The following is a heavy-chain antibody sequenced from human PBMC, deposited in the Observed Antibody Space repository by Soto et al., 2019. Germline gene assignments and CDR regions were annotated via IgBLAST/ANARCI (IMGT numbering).Heavy chain of an antibody. CDR3: AGDPGYSNWFDP. V-gene: IGHV4-31*03. CDR2: IYYSGST. D-gene: IGHD6-13*01. J-gene: IGHJ5*02. CDR1: GGSISSGGYY. Sequence: SETLSLTCTVSGGSISSGGYYWSWIRQHPGKGLEWIGYIYYSGSTYYNPSLKSRVTISVDTSKNQFSLKLSSVTAADTAVYYWAGDPGYSNWFDPWGQGTLVTVSS.